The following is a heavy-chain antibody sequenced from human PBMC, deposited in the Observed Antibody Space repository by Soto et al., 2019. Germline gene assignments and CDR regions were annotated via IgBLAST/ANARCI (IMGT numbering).Heavy chain of an antibody. CDR1: GFIADDYA. J-gene: IGHJ4*02. D-gene: IGHD4-17*01. V-gene: IGHV3-9*02. CDR2: ISSNSATI. CDR3: VKDMKWGGMTTIHYFDS. Sequence: EVQLVESGGGLVQPGRSLRLSCVASGFIADDYAMHWVRQAPGKGLEWVSGISSNSATINYADSVKGRFTTSRDNAKNSLFLQMNSLRPEDTAFYYCVKDMKWGGMTTIHYFDSWGQGTLVTVSS.